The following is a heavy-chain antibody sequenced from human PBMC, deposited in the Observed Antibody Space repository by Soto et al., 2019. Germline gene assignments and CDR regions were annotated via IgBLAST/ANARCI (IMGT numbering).Heavy chain of an antibody. Sequence: QLLQSGGGLVQPGGSLRLSCPASGLTFSDYAMSWVRQAPGKGLEWVSGISASGGSTYYAASVKGRFTISRDNSKNTLYLQMNSLRAEETAVYYCAKLDAFDIWGKGTMVSVSS. V-gene: IGHV3-23*01. J-gene: IGHJ3*02. CDR3: AKLDAFDI. CDR2: ISASGGST. CDR1: GLTFSDYA.